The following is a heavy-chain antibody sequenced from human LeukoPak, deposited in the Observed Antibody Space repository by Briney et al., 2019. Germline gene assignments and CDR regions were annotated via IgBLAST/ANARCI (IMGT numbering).Heavy chain of an antibody. Sequence: ASVKVSCKSSGYTFTGYYLHWVRQAPGQGLEWMGWVNPYNGGTKYARKFQGRVTMTSDTSITTAYMELSRLRSDDTAVYYCARGGPDSSGSTEHWGQGTLVTVSS. J-gene: IGHJ4*02. CDR2: VNPYNGGT. V-gene: IGHV1-2*02. D-gene: IGHD3-22*01. CDR1: GYTFTGYY. CDR3: ARGGPDSSGSTEH.